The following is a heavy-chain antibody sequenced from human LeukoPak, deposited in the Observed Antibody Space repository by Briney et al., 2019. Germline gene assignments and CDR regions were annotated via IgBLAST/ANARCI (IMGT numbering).Heavy chain of an antibody. CDR1: GGTFSSYA. CDR3: ARAGLSGFLEGSAIDY. Sequence: GASVKVSCKASGGTFSSYAISWVRQAPGQGLEWMGRIIPILGIANYAQKFQGRVTITADKSTSTAYMELSSLRSEDTAVYYCARAGLSGFLEGSAIDYWGQGTLVTVSS. J-gene: IGHJ4*02. CDR2: IIPILGIA. D-gene: IGHD3-3*01. V-gene: IGHV1-69*04.